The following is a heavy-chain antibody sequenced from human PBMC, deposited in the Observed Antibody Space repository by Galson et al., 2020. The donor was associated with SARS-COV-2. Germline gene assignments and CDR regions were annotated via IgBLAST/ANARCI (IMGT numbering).Heavy chain of an antibody. D-gene: IGHD1-7*01. V-gene: IGHV3-33*01. CDR1: GFTFSSYG. CDR2: IWYDGSNK. J-gene: IGHJ4*02. CDR3: ARDPETGITGTNGFDY. Sequence: GGSLRLSCAASGFTFSSYGMHWVRQAPCKGLEWVAVIWYDGSNKYYADSVKGRFTISRDNSKNTLYLQMNSLRAEDTAVYYCARDPETGITGTNGFDYWGQGTLVTVSS.